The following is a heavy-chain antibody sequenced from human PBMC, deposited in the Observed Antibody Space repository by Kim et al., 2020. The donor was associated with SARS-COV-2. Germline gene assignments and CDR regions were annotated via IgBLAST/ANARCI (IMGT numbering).Heavy chain of an antibody. V-gene: IGHV4-39*07. D-gene: IGHD7-27*01. Sequence: SETLSLTCTVSGGSISSSSYYWGWIRQPPGKGLEWIGSIYYSGSTYYNPSLKSRVTISVDTSKNQFSLKLSSVTAADTAVYYCARDGLLGYFDYWGQGTLVTVSS. CDR1: GGSISSSSYY. J-gene: IGHJ4*02. CDR3: ARDGLLGYFDY. CDR2: IYYSGST.